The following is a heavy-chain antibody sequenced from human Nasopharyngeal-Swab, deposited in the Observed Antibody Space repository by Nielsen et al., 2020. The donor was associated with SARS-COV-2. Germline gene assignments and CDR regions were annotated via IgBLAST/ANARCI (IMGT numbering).Heavy chain of an antibody. CDR1: GYTLTELS. Sequence: ASVKVSCKVSGYTLTELSMHWVRQAPGKGLEWVGGFDPEDGETIYAQKFQGRVTMTEDTSTDTAYMGLSSLTSEDTAVYYCATAVRSGSYYDYYGMDVWGQGTTVTVSS. D-gene: IGHD1-26*01. CDR2: FDPEDGET. CDR3: ATAVRSGSYYDYYGMDV. V-gene: IGHV1-24*01. J-gene: IGHJ6*02.